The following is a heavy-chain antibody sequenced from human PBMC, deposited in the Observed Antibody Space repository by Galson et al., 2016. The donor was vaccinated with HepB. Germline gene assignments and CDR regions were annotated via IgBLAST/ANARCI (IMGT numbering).Heavy chain of an antibody. J-gene: IGHJ6*02. D-gene: IGHD3-10*01. CDR1: GFTFDDYG. CDR3: ARGLVGSGMDV. CDR2: INWSGDST. Sequence: SLRLSCAASGFTFDDYGMTWVHQAPGKGLEWVSGINWSGDSTAYADSVKGRFTISRDDAKNSLYLQMSSLRAEDTALYQCARGLVGSGMDVWGQGTTVTVSS. V-gene: IGHV3-20*01.